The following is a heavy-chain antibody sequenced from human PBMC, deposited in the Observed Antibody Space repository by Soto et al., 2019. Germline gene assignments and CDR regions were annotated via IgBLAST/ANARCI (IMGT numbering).Heavy chain of an antibody. CDR3: ARGTKDSYSGSRIFHF. CDR2: ITGSGGDG. Sequence: GESLRLSCVASGINFGSRAMSGVRQAPGAGLVWVSTITGSGGDGEYADSVRGRFTISRDNSTNMRYLEIRGLRADDWAVYYFARGTKDSYSGSRIFHFWGRATLVPV. CDR1: GINFGSRA. D-gene: IGHD3-10*01. V-gene: IGHV3-23*01. J-gene: IGHJ4*01.